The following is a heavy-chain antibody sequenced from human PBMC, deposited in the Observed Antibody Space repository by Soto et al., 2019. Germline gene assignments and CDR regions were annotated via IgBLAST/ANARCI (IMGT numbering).Heavy chain of an antibody. Sequence: QVQLVESGGGLVKPGGSLRLSCAASGFTFSDFYMSWVRQAPGRGLEWVSDISGGGSYTHYADSVKGRFTISRDNAKNSLFLQLNSLRVEDTAVYYCANLPEPHEYNQGYGSDDYWGQGTQVTVSS. D-gene: IGHD1-1*01. J-gene: IGHJ4*02. CDR1: GFTFSDFY. V-gene: IGHV3-11*06. CDR3: ANLPEPHEYNQGYGSDDY. CDR2: ISGGGSYT.